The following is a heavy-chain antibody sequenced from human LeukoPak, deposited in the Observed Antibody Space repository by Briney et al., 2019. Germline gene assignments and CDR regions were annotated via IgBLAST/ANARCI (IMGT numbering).Heavy chain of an antibody. V-gene: IGHV1-8*01. CDR3: ARAASGGYYYDSSGYYPLLD. D-gene: IGHD3-22*01. CDR1: GYTFTSYD. Sequence: ASVKVSCKASGYTFTSYDINWVRQATGQGLEWMGWMNPNSGNTGYAQKFQGRVTMTRNTSISTAHMELSSQRSEDTAVYYCARAASGGYYYDSSGYYPLLDWGQGTLVTVSS. J-gene: IGHJ4*02. CDR2: MNPNSGNT.